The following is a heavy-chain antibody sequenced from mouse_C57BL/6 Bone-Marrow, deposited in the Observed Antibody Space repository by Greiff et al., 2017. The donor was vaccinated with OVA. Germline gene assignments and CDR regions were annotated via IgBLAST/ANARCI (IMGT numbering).Heavy chain of an antibody. D-gene: IGHD2-1*01. V-gene: IGHV14-4*01. Sequence: VQLKQSGAELVRPGASVKLSCTASGFNIKDDYMHWVKQRPEQGLEWIGWIDPENGDTEYASQFQGKATITADTSSNTAYLQLSSLTSEDTAVYYCTPIYYGAYWGQGTLVTVSA. J-gene: IGHJ3*01. CDR2: IDPENGDT. CDR3: TPIYYGAY. CDR1: GFNIKDDY.